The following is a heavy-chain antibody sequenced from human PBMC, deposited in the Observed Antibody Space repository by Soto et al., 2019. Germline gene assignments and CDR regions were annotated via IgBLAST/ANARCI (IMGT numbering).Heavy chain of an antibody. V-gene: IGHV3-74*01. CDR3: ATLNGYDY. D-gene: IGHD5-12*01. CDR1: GFPFSSHW. J-gene: IGHJ4*02. CDR2: IDNTGSSA. Sequence: EVRLVESGGGLVQPGGSLRLSCAASGFPFSSHWLQWVRQVPGRGLVWVSRIDNTGSSAIYAASVRGRFTVSRDNAKDTLYQHMNSLRADDTAVYYCATLNGYDYWGQGTLVTVSS.